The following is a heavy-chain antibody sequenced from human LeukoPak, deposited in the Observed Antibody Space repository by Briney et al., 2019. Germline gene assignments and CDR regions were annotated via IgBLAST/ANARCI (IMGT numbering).Heavy chain of an antibody. J-gene: IGHJ4*02. CDR2: ITGSGGST. CDR1: GFTFNNYG. V-gene: IGHV3-23*01. Sequence: GGSLRLSCAASGFTFNNYGMSWVRQAPRKGLEWVSVITGSGGSTYYADSVKGRFTISRDNFKNILYLQMNSLRAEDTAIYYCAKWGSYGSGSWRVGPDNWGQGTLVTVSS. D-gene: IGHD3-10*01. CDR3: AKWGSYGSGSWRVGPDN.